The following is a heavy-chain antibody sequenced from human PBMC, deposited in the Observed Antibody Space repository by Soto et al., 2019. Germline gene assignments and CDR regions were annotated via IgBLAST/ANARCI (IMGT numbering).Heavy chain of an antibody. D-gene: IGHD4-17*01. V-gene: IGHV3-23*01. CDR3: AKDPEIMTTVVGGWFDP. Sequence: GGSLRLSCAASGFTLSSYAMSWVRQAPGKGLEWVSAISGSGGSTYYADSVKGRFTISRDNSKNTLYLQMNSLRAEDTAVYYCAKDPEIMTTVVGGWFDPWGQGTLVTVSS. CDR1: GFTLSSYA. J-gene: IGHJ5*02. CDR2: ISGSGGST.